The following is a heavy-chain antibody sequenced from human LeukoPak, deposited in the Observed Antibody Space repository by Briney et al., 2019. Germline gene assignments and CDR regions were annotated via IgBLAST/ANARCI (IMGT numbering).Heavy chain of an antibody. CDR1: GFTFSTYG. CDR2: ISYDGSDK. J-gene: IGHJ4*02. D-gene: IGHD2-2*01. CDR3: GKLGCSSTRCYINY. V-gene: IGHV3-30*18. Sequence: GGSLRLSRAASGFTFSTYGMRWVRQAPGKGLEWVAVISYDGSDKYYADSVKGRFTISRDNTKNTLYLQMNSLRAEDTAVYYCGKLGCSSTRCYINYWGQGTLVTVSS.